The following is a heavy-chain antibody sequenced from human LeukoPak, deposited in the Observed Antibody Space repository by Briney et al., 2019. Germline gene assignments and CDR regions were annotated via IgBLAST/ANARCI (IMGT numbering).Heavy chain of an antibody. CDR1: GFSFTSYW. J-gene: IGHJ4*02. CDR3: ARRGFYDSSGYDY. D-gene: IGHD3-22*01. CDR2: INLDGSGT. Sequence: GGSLRLSCAASGFSFTSYWMHWVRQAPGKGLVWVSCINLDGSGTTYADSVKGRFTISRDNAKNSLYLQINSLRAEDTAIYYCARRGFYDSSGYDYWGQGTLVTVPS. V-gene: IGHV3-74*01.